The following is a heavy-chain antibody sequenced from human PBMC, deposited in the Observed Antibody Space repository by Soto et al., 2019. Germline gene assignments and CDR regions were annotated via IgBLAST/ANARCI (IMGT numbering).Heavy chain of an antibody. D-gene: IGHD6-13*01. Sequence: SETLSLTCDVSGDTISTGGYTWAWIRQPPGKALEWMGHTYHSGTPYYNPSLKSRVIISVDTSKNQFSLKLSSVTAADTAVYYCARRYSSAFDIWGQGTMVT. J-gene: IGHJ3*02. CDR3: ARRYSSAFDI. CDR1: GDTISTGGYT. CDR2: TYHSGTP. V-gene: IGHV4-30-2*01.